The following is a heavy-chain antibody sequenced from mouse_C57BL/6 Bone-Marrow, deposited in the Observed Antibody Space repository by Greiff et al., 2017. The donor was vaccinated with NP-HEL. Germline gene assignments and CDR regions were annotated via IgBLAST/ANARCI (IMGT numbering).Heavy chain of an antibody. CDR2: ISSGGDYI. CDR1: GFTFSSYA. Sequence: EVMLVESGEGLVKPGGSLKLSCAASGFTFSSYAMSWVRQTPEKRLEWVAYISSGGDYIYYADTVKGRFTISRNNARNTLYLQMSSLKSEDTDMYYCTREVNYGSRYFDVWGTGTTVTVSS. D-gene: IGHD1-1*01. CDR3: TREVNYGSRYFDV. V-gene: IGHV5-9-1*02. J-gene: IGHJ1*03.